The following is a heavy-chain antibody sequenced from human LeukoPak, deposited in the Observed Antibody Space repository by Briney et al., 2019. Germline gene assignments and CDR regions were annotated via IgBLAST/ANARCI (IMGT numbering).Heavy chain of an antibody. CDR3: ALSAEKQLVYFDF. CDR1: GDTFSNCD. Sequence: ASVKVSCKASGDTFSNCDVTWVRQAPGQGLEWMGRIIPVFDTAKYAQNFQGRVTMTTDESSSTAYMELYSLRSVDTAVYYCALSAEKQLVYFDFWGQGTLVTVSS. D-gene: IGHD6-13*01. CDR2: IIPVFDTA. J-gene: IGHJ4*02. V-gene: IGHV1-69*05.